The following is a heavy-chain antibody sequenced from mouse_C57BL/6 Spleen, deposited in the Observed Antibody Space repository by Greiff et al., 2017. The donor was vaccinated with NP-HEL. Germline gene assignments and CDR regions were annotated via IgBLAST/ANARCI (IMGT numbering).Heavy chain of an antibody. J-gene: IGHJ3*01. Sequence: QVQLKQPGAELVRPGSSVKLSCKASGYTFTSYWMHWVKQRPIQGLEWIGNIDPSDSETHYNQKFKDKATLTVDKSSSTAYMQLSSLTSEDSAVYYCARRGYDGAWFAYWGQGTLVTVSA. D-gene: IGHD2-2*01. CDR3: ARRGYDGAWFAY. CDR1: GYTFTSYW. V-gene: IGHV1-52*01. CDR2: IDPSDSET.